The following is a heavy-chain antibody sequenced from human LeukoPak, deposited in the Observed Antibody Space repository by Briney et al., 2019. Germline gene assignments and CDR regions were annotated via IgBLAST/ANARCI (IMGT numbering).Heavy chain of an antibody. CDR2: ISSTSAHV. CDR1: GFSFSTYS. J-gene: IGHJ6*03. Sequence: PGGSLRLSCAASGFSFSTYSMTWVRQAPGKGPEWVSSISSTSAHVYYADSVRGRFTISRDNAKNSLYLQMDSLRAEDTAVYYCARPDYDFWSGSPGGHYMDVWGKGTTVTVSS. CDR3: ARPDYDFWSGSPGGHYMDV. D-gene: IGHD3-3*01. V-gene: IGHV3-21*01.